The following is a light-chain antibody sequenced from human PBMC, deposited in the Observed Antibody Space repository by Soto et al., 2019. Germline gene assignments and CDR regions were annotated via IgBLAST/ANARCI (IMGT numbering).Light chain of an antibody. J-gene: IGKJ1*01. CDR3: HQYNEWPRGT. V-gene: IGKV3-15*01. Sequence: PGERATLFCRASQSFTTSQLAWYQQRPGQAPRVLIFGASTRATGIPARFSGSGSGTEFTLTISSLQSEDFAVYYCHQYNEWPRGTFGQGTKVDIK. CDR1: QSFTTS. CDR2: GAS.